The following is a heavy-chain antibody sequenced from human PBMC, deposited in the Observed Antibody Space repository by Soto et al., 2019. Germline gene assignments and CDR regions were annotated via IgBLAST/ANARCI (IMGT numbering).Heavy chain of an antibody. CDR2: ISGSGGST. D-gene: IGHD2-15*01. Sequence: TGGSLRLSCAASGFTFSSYAMSWVRQAPGKGLGWVSAISGSGGSTYYADSVKGRFTISRDNSKNTLYLQMNSLRAEDTAVYYCASYLHCSGGSCSSYWDQGTLVTVSS. V-gene: IGHV3-23*01. CDR1: GFTFSSYA. J-gene: IGHJ4*02. CDR3: ASYLHCSGGSCSSY.